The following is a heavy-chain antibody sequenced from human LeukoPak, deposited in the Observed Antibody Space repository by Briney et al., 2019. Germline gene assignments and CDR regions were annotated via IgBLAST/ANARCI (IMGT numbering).Heavy chain of an antibody. J-gene: IGHJ4*02. CDR3: ARDGAYYYDSSGYYQFDY. Sequence: GASVKVSCKASGYTFTGYYMHWVRQAPGQGLEWMGWISAYNGNTNYAQKLQGRVTMTTDTSTSTAYMELRSLRSDDTAVYYCARDGAYYYDSSGYYQFDYWGQGTLVTVSS. V-gene: IGHV1-18*04. D-gene: IGHD3-22*01. CDR2: ISAYNGNT. CDR1: GYTFTGYY.